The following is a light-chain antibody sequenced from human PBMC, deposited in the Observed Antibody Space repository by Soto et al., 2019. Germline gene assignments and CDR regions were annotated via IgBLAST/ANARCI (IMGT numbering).Light chain of an antibody. J-gene: IGKJ4*01. CDR3: QPYNNWPLT. Sequence: EIVMTQSPGTLSLSPGERATISCRASQVIGSRYLAWYHQKSGQAPRLLIYGASSRATGIPDRFSGSGSGTDFTLTINSLQSEDFAIYYCQPYNNWPLTFGGGTKVESK. CDR1: QVIGSRY. CDR2: GAS. V-gene: IGKV3D-15*01.